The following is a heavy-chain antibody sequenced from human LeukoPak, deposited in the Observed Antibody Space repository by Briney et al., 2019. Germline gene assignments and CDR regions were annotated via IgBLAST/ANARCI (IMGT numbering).Heavy chain of an antibody. V-gene: IGHV3-23*01. Sequence: GGSLRLSCAASGFNFRHAAMTWVRQVPGKALEWVGLISFSGDNAYYADSVKGRFTISRDNSNDSLSLHMNSLRVEDTAMYYCVKDIELSAWGLGTMVTVSS. J-gene: IGHJ3*01. CDR3: VKDIELSA. CDR2: ISFSGDNA. D-gene: IGHD3-16*02. CDR1: GFNFRHAA.